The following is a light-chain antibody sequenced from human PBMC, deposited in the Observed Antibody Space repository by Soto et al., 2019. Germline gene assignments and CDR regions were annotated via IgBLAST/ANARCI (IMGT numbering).Light chain of an antibody. CDR3: QQYYSYPRT. J-gene: IGKJ1*01. CDR1: QSISSW. CDR2: DAS. V-gene: IGKV1-5*01. Sequence: DIHMTQSPSTLSATSGDRVTITFRASQSISSWLAWYQHKPGKAPKLLIYDASNLDSGVPSRFSGSGSGTEFTLTISCLQSEDFATYYCQQYYSYPRTFGQGTKVDI.